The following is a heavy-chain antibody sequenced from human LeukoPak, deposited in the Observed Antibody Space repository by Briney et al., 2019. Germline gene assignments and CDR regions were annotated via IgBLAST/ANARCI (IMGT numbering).Heavy chain of an antibody. J-gene: IGHJ4*02. D-gene: IGHD5-24*01. CDR3: AKGGRSLQTY. Sequence: GGSLRLSCAASGFMFRSNWMSWVRLAPGKGLGWVANIKEDGTETNYVESVKGRFTISRDNAKNSLYLQMNSLRVEDPAVYYCAKGGRSLQTYWGQGTLVTVSS. CDR1: GFMFRSNW. V-gene: IGHV3-7*03. CDR2: IKEDGTET.